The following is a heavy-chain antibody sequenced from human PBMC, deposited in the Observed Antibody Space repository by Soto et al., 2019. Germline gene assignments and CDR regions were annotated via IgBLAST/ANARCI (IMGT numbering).Heavy chain of an antibody. Sequence: SVTVSCKASGGTFSSYAISWVRQAPGQGLEWMGGIIPIFGTANYAQKFQGRVTITADESTSTAYMELSSLRSEDTAVYYCARDAMPLRYDVFQHWGQGTLVTVSS. CDR1: GGTFSSYA. CDR2: IIPIFGTA. J-gene: IGHJ1*01. CDR3: ARDAMPLRYDVFQH. V-gene: IGHV1-69*13. D-gene: IGHD4-17*01.